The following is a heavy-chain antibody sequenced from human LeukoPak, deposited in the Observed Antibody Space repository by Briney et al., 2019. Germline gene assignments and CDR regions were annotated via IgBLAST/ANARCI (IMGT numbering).Heavy chain of an antibody. Sequence: GASVTVSCKASGYTFTGYYMHWVRQAPGQGLEWMGWINPNSGGTNYAQKFQGRVTMTRDTSINTAYMELRGLRSDDTAVYYCARVGKYSIVRDTTTYHYYYYMDVWGKGTTVTISS. CDR3: ARVGKYSIVRDTTTYHYYYYMDV. V-gene: IGHV1-2*02. CDR2: INPNSGGT. J-gene: IGHJ6*03. D-gene: IGHD1-26*01. CDR1: GYTFTGYY.